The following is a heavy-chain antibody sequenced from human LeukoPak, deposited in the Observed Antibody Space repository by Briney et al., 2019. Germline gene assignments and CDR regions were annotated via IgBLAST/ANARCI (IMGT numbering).Heavy chain of an antibody. Sequence: GRSLRLSCAASGFTFTNYGMHWVRQPPGKGLEWVAFIWYDGSNKYYTGTVKGRFTISRDNSKNTLFLQMNSMRAEDTAVYYCARDRSHITGTTRYYYGMDVWGPGTPVTVSS. CDR3: ARDRSHITGTTRYYYGMDV. D-gene: IGHD1-7*01. CDR1: GFTFTNYG. CDR2: IWYDGSNK. V-gene: IGHV3-33*01. J-gene: IGHJ6*02.